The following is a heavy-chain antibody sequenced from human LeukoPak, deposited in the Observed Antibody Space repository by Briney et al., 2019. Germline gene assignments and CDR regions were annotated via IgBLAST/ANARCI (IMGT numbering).Heavy chain of an antibody. V-gene: IGHV4-39*01. CDR3: ARQLFGFDP. D-gene: IGHD3-10*02. CDR2: IYYSGST. CDR1: GGSISSSSYY. Sequence: SETLSLTCTVSGGSISSSSYYWGWIRQPPGKGLEWIGSIYYSGSTYYNPSLKSRVTISVDTSKNQFSLKLSSVTAADTAVYYCARQLFGFDPWGQGTLVTDSS. J-gene: IGHJ5*02.